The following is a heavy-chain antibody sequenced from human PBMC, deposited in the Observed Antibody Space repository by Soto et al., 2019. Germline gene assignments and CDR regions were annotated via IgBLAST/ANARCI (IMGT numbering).Heavy chain of an antibody. V-gene: IGHV3-21*01. Sequence: LRLSCAASGFTFRSFTMNWVRQAPGKGLEWVSTISSNSAYTYYTDALRGRFTISRDNAKNSLHLQMNSLRAEDTAVYYCTRDASRDSSARGWFDPWGPGTLVTVSS. CDR2: ISSNSAYT. CDR3: TRDASRDSSARGWFDP. J-gene: IGHJ5*02. CDR1: GFTFRSFT. D-gene: IGHD6-13*01.